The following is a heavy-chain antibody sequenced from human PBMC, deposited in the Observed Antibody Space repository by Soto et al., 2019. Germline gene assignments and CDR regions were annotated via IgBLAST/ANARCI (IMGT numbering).Heavy chain of an antibody. V-gene: IGHV1-2*04. CDR3: ARSAAGPGHGIDV. CDR1: GYFFTGYY. Sequence: ASVKVSCKASGYFFTGYYIHWVRQAPRQGLEWLGWINPNGGGTNYAQKFQGWVTMTRDTSISTAYMELSRLSSDDTAVYYCARSAAGPGHGIDVWGQGTTVTVSS. CDR2: INPNGGGT. D-gene: IGHD6-13*01. J-gene: IGHJ6*02.